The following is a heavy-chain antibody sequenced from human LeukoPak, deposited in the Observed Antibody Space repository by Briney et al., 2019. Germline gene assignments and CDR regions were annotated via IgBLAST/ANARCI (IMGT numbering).Heavy chain of an antibody. CDR3: ARHGGYCSSTSCYGNWFDP. V-gene: IGHV4-39*01. J-gene: IGHJ5*02. D-gene: IGHD2-2*01. CDR1: GGSISSSSYY. Sequence: SETLSLTCTVSGGSISSSSYYWGWIRQPPGKGLEWIGSIYYSGSTYYNPSLKSRVTISVDTSKNQFSLKLSSVTAADMAVYYCARHGGYCSSTSCYGNWFDPWGQGTLVTVSS. CDR2: IYYSGST.